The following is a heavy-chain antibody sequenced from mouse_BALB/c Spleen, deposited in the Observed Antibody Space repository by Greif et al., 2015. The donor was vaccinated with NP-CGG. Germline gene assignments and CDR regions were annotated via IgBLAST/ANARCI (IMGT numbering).Heavy chain of an antibody. J-gene: IGHJ2*01. CDR2: ISSGGSYT. D-gene: IGHD2-1*01. CDR3: ALCGNYHFDY. V-gene: IGHV5-6*01. CDR1: GFTFSSYG. Sequence: EVHLVESGGDLVKPGGSLKLSCAASGFTFSSYGMSWVRQTPDKRLEWVATISSGGSYTYYPDSVKGRFTISRDNAKNTLYLQMISLKSEDTAMYYCALCGNYHFDYWGQGTTLTVSS.